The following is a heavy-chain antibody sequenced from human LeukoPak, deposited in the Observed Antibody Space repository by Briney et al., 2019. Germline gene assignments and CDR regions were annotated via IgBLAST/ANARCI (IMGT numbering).Heavy chain of an antibody. CDR3: AREGGRQQLVLESYYFDY. CDR2: ISSSSII. CDR1: GFTFSSYN. Sequence: PGGSLRLSCAASGFTFSSYNMNWVRQVPGKGLEWVSYISSSSIIHYADSVKGRFTISRDSAKNSLYLQMNSLRAEDTAVYYCAREGGRQQLVLESYYFDYWGQGTLVTVSS. D-gene: IGHD6-13*01. J-gene: IGHJ4*02. V-gene: IGHV3-48*04.